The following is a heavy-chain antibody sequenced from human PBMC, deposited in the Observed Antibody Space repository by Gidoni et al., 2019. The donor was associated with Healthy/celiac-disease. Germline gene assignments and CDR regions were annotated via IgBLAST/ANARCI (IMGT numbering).Heavy chain of an antibody. CDR2: IKSKTDGGTT. V-gene: IGHV3-15*01. D-gene: IGHD4-4*01. Sequence: EVQLVESGGGLVKPGGSLRLPCASSGFTFSTVWMSWVRQAPGKGLEWVGRIKSKTDGGTTDYTAPVKGRFTISRDDSKNTLYLQMNSLKTEDTAVYYCTTVYFSNHFDYWGQGTLVTVSS. CDR3: TTVYFSNHFDY. J-gene: IGHJ4*02. CDR1: GFTFSTVW.